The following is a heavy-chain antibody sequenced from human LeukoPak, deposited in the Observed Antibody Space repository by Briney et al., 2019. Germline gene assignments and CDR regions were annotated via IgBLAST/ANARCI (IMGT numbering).Heavy chain of an antibody. Sequence: SETPSLTCTVSGGSITRGSFYWGWIRQPPGKGLEWIASVYYSGDTYYNPSLESQVTISVDTSRNQFSLKLNSVTAADTAVYYCARVSCSGGACPFGSWFDPWGQGTLVTVSS. V-gene: IGHV4-39*01. D-gene: IGHD2-15*01. CDR3: ARVSCSGGACPFGSWFDP. J-gene: IGHJ5*02. CDR1: GGSITRGSFY. CDR2: VYYSGDT.